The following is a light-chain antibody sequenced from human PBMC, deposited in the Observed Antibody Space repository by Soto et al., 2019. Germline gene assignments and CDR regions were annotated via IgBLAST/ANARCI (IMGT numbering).Light chain of an antibody. J-gene: IGKJ1*01. CDR3: QRYNTFSWT. CDR2: DAS. V-gene: IGKV1-5*01. CDR1: QSISSW. Sequence: DIPMTQSPSTLSASVGDRVTITCRASQSISSWLAWYQQRPGKAPKLLIYDASSLKSGVPSRFSGSGSGTEFTLTISSLQPDDFATYYCQRYNTFSWTFGPGTKVEVK.